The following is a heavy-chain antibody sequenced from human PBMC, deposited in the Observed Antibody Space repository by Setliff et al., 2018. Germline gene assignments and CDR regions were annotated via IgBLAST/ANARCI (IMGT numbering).Heavy chain of an antibody. Sequence: SETLSLTCTVSGASVSGNSYYWGWIRQPPGKGLEWIASTYYSGNTYYNPSLKSRVTISVDTSKNQFSLKLTSVTAADTAVYYCARAPRYFDPTGSYFDFWGQGTLVTVSS. D-gene: IGHD3-22*01. CDR2: TYYSGNT. V-gene: IGHV4-39*07. J-gene: IGHJ4*02. CDR1: GASVSGNSYY. CDR3: ARAPRYFDPTGSYFDF.